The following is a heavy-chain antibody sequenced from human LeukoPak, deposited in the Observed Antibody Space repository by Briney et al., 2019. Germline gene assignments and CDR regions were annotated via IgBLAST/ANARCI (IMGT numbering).Heavy chain of an antibody. Sequence: GGSLRLSCAASGFTFSSYGMHWVRQAPGKGLEWVAFIRYDGSKKDYADSVKGRFTISRDNSKNTLFLQMNSLRAEDTAVYYCATASGTYTSSYWGQGTLVTVSS. CDR2: IRYDGSKK. CDR3: ATASGTYTSSY. D-gene: IGHD1-26*01. J-gene: IGHJ4*02. CDR1: GFTFSSYG. V-gene: IGHV3-30*02.